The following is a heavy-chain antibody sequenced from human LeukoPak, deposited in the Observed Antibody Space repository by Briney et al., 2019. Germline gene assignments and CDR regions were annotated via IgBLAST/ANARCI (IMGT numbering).Heavy chain of an antibody. CDR3: ARPAPAVAGWGRASDV. D-gene: IGHD6-19*01. Sequence: SETLSLTCTVSGGSISGYYWSWLRQSPGKGLEWIGFIYSSGNTNYNPSFTSRATILVDTSKNQFSLKLTSVTAADTAVYYCARPAPAVAGWGRASDVWGQGTMVTVSS. CDR1: GGSISGYY. CDR2: IYSSGNT. V-gene: IGHV4-59*08. J-gene: IGHJ3*01.